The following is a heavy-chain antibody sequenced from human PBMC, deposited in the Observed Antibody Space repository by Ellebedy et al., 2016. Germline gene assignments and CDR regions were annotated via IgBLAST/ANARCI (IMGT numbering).Heavy chain of an antibody. J-gene: IGHJ6*02. CDR1: GFTFSGYA. D-gene: IGHD2-2*01. Sequence: GESLKISXAASGFTFSGYAMSWVRQAPGKGLECVSTITNSGNTYYADSVKGRFTISRDNAKNSLYLQMNSLRAEDTAVYYCARGDIVVVPAATGVYYYYYGMDVWGQGTTVTVSS. CDR2: ITNSGNT. CDR3: ARGDIVVVPAATGVYYYYYGMDV. V-gene: IGHV3-23*01.